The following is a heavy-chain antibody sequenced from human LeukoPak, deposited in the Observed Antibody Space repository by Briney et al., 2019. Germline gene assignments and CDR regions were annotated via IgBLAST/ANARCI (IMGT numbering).Heavy chain of an antibody. CDR2: IWFDGSEK. CDR1: GFTFSTYG. J-gene: IGHJ4*02. Sequence: GGSLRLSCAASGFTFSTYGMHWVRQAPGKGLDWVAVIWFDGSEKYYADAVKGRFTTSRDNSKNTLHLQMDSLRAEDTAVYYCARAVGPFDYWGQGTLVTVSS. V-gene: IGHV3-33*01. CDR3: ARAVGPFDY. D-gene: IGHD1-26*01.